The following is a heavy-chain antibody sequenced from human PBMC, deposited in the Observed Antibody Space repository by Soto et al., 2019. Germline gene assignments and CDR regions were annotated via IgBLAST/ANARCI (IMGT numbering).Heavy chain of an antibody. D-gene: IGHD5-12*01. CDR3: AKSSGYDSDYFDC. J-gene: IGHJ4*02. V-gene: IGHV3-23*01. Sequence: EVQLLESGGGLVQPGGSLRLSCAASGFTFSSYAMSWVRQAPGKGLEWVSGISGSGGSTYYADSVKGRFTISRDNSKNALYLQMNSLRAEDTAVYYCAKSSGYDSDYFDCWGQGTLVTVSS. CDR1: GFTFSSYA. CDR2: ISGSGGST.